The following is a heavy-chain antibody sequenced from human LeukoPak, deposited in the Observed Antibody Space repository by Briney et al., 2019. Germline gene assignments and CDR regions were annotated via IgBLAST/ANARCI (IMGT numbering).Heavy chain of an antibody. CDR3: ARDLGSGTSKKS. CDR1: GASITTTTW. D-gene: IGHD3-10*01. Sequence: NPSGTLSLTCAVSGASITTTTWWNWVRQPPGKGLEWIGEIYHTGSANYNPSLKSRVTMSVDKSNNHFSLKLSSVTAADTAIYYCARDLGSGTSKKSWGQGTLVTVSS. V-gene: IGHV4-4*02. CDR2: IYHTGSA. J-gene: IGHJ4*02.